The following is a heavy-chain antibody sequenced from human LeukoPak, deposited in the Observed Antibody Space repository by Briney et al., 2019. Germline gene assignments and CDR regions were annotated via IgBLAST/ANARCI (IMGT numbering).Heavy chain of an antibody. V-gene: IGHV4-4*07. J-gene: IGHJ4*02. D-gene: IGHD4-17*01. CDR1: GGSISSYY. CDR2: IYTSGST. CDR3: ARDISDYGDYGPLFDY. Sequence: SETLSLTCTVSGGSISSYYWSWIRQPAGKGLEWIGRIYTSGSTNYNPSLKSRVTMSVDTSKNQFSLKLSSVTAADTAVYYCARDISDYGDYGPLFDYWGQGTLVTVSS.